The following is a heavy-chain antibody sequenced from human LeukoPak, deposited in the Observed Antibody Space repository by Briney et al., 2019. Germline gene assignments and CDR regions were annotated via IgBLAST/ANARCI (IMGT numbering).Heavy chain of an antibody. CDR2: IYHSGST. CDR1: GYSISSGYY. CDR3: VRDGYSSSWYWFAP. J-gene: IGHJ5*02. Sequence: SETLSFTGTGYGYSISSGYYGGWIRQPPGEGLGWIGSIYHSGSTHYNPSLKSRVTISVDTSKNQFSLRLSSVTAADTAVYYCVRDGYSSSWYWFAPWGQGTLVTVSS. V-gene: IGHV4-38-2*02. D-gene: IGHD6-13*01.